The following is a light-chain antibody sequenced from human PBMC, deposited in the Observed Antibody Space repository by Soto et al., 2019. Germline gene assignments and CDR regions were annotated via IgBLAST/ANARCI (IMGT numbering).Light chain of an antibody. CDR2: DVS. J-gene: IGLJ1*01. CDR1: SSDVGGYNY. Sequence: QSALTQPASVSGSPGQSITISCTGTSSDVGGYNYVSWYQQHPGKAPKLMIYDVSNRPSGVSNRFSGSKSGNTASLTISGLQAEAEADYYCSSYTSSSTLDVFGTGTKLTVL. CDR3: SSYTSSSTLDV. V-gene: IGLV2-14*01.